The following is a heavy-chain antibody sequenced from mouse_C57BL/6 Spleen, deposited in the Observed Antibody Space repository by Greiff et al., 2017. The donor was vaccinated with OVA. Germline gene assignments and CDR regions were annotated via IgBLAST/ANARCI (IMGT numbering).Heavy chain of an antibody. Sequence: EVKLVESGGGLVKPGGSLKLSCAASGFTFSSYTMSWVRQTPEKRLEWVATISSGGGNTYYPDSVKGRFTISRDNAKNTLYLQMSSLRSEDTALYYCARRAMVTTFPFDYWGQGTTLTVSS. J-gene: IGHJ2*01. D-gene: IGHD2-2*01. CDR2: ISSGGGNT. CDR3: ARRAMVTTFPFDY. CDR1: GFTFSSYT. V-gene: IGHV5-9*01.